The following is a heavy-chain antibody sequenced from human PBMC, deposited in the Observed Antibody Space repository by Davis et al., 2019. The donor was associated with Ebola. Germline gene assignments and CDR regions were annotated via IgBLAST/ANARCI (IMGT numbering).Heavy chain of an antibody. Sequence: SQTLSLTCAISGDSVSSNSAAWNWIRQSPSRGLEWLGRTYYRSKWYNDYAVSVKSRIIINPDTSKNQFSLHLSSLTPEDTAVYYCTKGGFGDSVFRFDFWGPGTVVTVSS. J-gene: IGHJ4*02. V-gene: IGHV6-1*01. D-gene: IGHD2-21*02. CDR1: GDSVSSNSAA. CDR2: TYYRSKWYN. CDR3: TKGGFGDSVFRFDF.